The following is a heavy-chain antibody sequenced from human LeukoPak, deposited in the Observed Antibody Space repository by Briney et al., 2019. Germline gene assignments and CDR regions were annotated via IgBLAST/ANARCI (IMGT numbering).Heavy chain of an antibody. CDR1: GGSFSGYY. CDR2: INHSGST. J-gene: IGHJ4*02. D-gene: IGHD4-17*01. CDR3: ARGKATVTY. Sequence: PSETLSLTCAVYGGSFSGYYWSWIRQPPGKGLEWIGEINHSGSTNYNPSLKSRVTISVDTSKNQFSLKLSSVTAAGTAVYYCARGKATVTYWGQGTLVTVSS. V-gene: IGHV4-34*01.